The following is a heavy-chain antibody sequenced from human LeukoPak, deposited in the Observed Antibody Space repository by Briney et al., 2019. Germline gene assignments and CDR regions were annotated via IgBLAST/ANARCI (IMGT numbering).Heavy chain of an antibody. J-gene: IGHJ4*02. Sequence: GGSLRLSCAASGFTFSSYSMNWVRQAPGKGLEWVSSISSSSYIYYADSVKGRFTISRDNAKTSLYLQMNSLRAEDTAMYYCAREILAPGKTHEYWGQGTLVTVSS. V-gene: IGHV3-21*01. CDR2: ISSSSYI. CDR3: AREILAPGKTHEY. CDR1: GFTFSSYS.